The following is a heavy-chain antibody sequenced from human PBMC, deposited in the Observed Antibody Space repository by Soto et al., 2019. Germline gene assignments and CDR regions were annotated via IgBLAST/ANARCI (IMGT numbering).Heavy chain of an antibody. CDR3: ARDCGPNCSSTSRLSRYYYYYGMDV. CDR1: GGSFSGYY. CDR2: INHSGST. J-gene: IGHJ6*02. Sequence: QVQLQQWGAGLLKPSETLSLTCAVYGGSFSGYYWSWIRQPPGKGLEWIGEINHSGSTNYNPSLKSRVTISVDTSKNQFSLKLSSVTAADTAVYYCARDCGPNCSSTSRLSRYYYYYGMDVWGQGTTVTVSS. D-gene: IGHD2-2*01. V-gene: IGHV4-34*01.